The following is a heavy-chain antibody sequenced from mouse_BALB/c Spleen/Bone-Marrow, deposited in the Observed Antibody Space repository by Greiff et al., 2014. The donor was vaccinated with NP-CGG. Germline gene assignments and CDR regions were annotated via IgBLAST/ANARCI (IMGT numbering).Heavy chain of an antibody. D-gene: IGHD1-1*01. Sequence: VQLKESGTVLARPGASVKMSCKASGYSFTSYWMHWVKERPGQGLEWIGAIYPGNSDTSYNQKFKGKAKLTAVTSASTAYMELSSLTKEASAVYSCERGLRWCFDVGGAGTTVPAPS. J-gene: IGHJ1*01. CDR1: GYSFTSYW. CDR3: ERGLRWCFDV. V-gene: IGHV1-5*01. CDR2: IYPGNSDT.